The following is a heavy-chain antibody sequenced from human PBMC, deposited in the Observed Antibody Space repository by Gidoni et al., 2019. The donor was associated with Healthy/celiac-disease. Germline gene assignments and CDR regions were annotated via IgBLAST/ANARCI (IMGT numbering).Heavy chain of an antibody. CDR3: ARYDTAMAHADY. D-gene: IGHD5-18*01. Sequence: PGKGLEWIGEINHSGSTNYNPSLKSRVTISVDTSKNQFSLKLSSVTAADTAVYYCARYDTAMAHADYWGQGTLVTVSS. J-gene: IGHJ4*02. V-gene: IGHV4-34*01. CDR2: INHSGST.